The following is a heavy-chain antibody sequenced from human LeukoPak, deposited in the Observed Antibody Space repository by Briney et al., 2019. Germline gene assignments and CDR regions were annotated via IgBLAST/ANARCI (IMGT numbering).Heavy chain of an antibody. CDR3: ARGPGTTVTTFFDY. CDR2: IYYSGST. D-gene: IGHD4-11*01. V-gene: IGHV4-39*07. CDR1: GGSISSSSYY. J-gene: IGHJ4*02. Sequence: PSETLSLTCTVSGGSISSSSYYWGWIRQPPGKGLEWIGSIYYSGSTYYNPSLKSRVTISVDTSKNQFSLKLSSVTAADTAVYYCARGPGTTVTTFFDYWGQGTLVTDSS.